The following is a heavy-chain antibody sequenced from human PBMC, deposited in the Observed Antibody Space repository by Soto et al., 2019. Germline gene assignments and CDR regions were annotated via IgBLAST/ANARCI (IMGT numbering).Heavy chain of an antibody. D-gene: IGHD2-15*01. CDR1: GFNFNIAW. CDR2: IKSKVDGGTT. Sequence: GGSLRLSCAGSGFNFNIAWMTWVRQAPGKGLEWVGRIKSKVDGGTTDFAAPVKGRFTISRDDSQKTVYLQMNSLKTEDTGVYYCTSWLLLAQYYMDVWGRGATVTVSS. CDR3: TSWLLLAQYYMDV. J-gene: IGHJ6*03. V-gene: IGHV3-15*01.